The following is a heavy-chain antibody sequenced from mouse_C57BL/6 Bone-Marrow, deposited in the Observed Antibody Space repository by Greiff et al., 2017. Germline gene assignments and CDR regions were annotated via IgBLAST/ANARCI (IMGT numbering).Heavy chain of an antibody. CDR3: ASLCYAMDY. D-gene: IGHD6-5*01. CDR1: GFTFSSYA. CDR2: ISDGGSYT. Sequence: EVMLVESGGGLVKPGGSLKLSCAASGFTFSSYAMSWVRQTPEKRLEWVATISDGGSYTYYPDNVKGRFTISRDNAKNNLYLQMSHLKSEDTAIXYCASLCYAMDYWGQGTSVTVSS. J-gene: IGHJ4*01. V-gene: IGHV5-4*03.